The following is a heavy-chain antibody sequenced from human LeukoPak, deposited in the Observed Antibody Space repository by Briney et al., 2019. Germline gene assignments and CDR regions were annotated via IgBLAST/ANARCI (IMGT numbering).Heavy chain of an antibody. CDR1: GGSISSYY. CDR3: ARTLSSSYCSGGSCWNDY. V-gene: IGHV4-59*08. Sequence: SETLSLTCTVSGGSISSYYWSWIRQPPGKGLEYIGYIYYTGSTNYNPSLKSRVTISVGTSKNQFSLNLTSVTAADTAVYYCARTLSSSYCSGGSCWNDYWGQGTLVTVSS. J-gene: IGHJ4*02. CDR2: IYYTGST. D-gene: IGHD2-15*01.